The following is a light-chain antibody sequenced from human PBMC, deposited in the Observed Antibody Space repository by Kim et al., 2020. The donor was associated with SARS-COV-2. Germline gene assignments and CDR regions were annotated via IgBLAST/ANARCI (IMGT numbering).Light chain of an antibody. CDR3: QQYDNLSSG. V-gene: IGKV1-33*01. CDR1: QDISNY. Sequence: DIQMTQSPSSLSAFVGDRVTITCQASQDISNYLNWYQQKPGKAPKLLIYDASNMETGVPSRFSGRGSGTDFTFTISSLQPEDIATYYCQQYDNLSSGFGQGTRLEIK. CDR2: DAS. J-gene: IGKJ5*01.